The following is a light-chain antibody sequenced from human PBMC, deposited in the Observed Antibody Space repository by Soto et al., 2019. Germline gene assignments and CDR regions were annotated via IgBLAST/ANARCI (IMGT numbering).Light chain of an antibody. CDR3: QQYGSSPFT. CDR2: GAS. V-gene: IGKV3-20*01. CDR1: QSVSSSF. Sequence: TTSLSPGERATLSCRASQSVSSSFLAWYQQKVGQAPRLLIYGASSRATGTPDRFSGSGSGTDFTLTISRLEPEDFAVYYCQQYGSSPFTFGPGSMVDV. J-gene: IGKJ3*01.